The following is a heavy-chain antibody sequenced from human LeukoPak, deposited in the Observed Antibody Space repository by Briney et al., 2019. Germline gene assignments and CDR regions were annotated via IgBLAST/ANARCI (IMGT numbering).Heavy chain of an antibody. CDR2: IYAGGST. Sequence: GGSLRLSCAASGFTVSSNYMSWVRQAPGKGLEWVSLIYAGGSTYYADAVKGRFTISRHNSKNTLHLQMNSLRAEDTALYFCAKDAWRRVFYYGLDVWGQGTSVAVSS. CDR1: GFTVSSNY. CDR3: AKDAWRRVFYYGLDV. D-gene: IGHD5-12*01. J-gene: IGHJ6*02. V-gene: IGHV3-53*04.